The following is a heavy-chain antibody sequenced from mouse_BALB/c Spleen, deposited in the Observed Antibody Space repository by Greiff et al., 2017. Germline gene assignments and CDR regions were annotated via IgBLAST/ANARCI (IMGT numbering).Heavy chain of an antibody. CDR1: GFNIKDYY. V-gene: IGHV14-4*02. J-gene: IGHJ2*01. CDR2: IDPENGDT. D-gene: IGHD1-2*01. Sequence: EVQLQQSGAELVRSGASVKLSCTASGFNIKDYYMHWVKQRPEQGLEWIGWIDPENGDTEYAPKFQGKATMTADTSSNTAYLQLSSLTSEDTAVYYCNAPSTTAYLDYWGQGTTLTVSS. CDR3: NAPSTTAYLDY.